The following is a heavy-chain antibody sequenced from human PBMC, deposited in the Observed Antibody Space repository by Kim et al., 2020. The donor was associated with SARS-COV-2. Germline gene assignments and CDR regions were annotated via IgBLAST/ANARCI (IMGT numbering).Heavy chain of an antibody. Sequence: AQKFQGRVTITADESTSTAYMELSSLRSEDTAVYYCARERGDSSWYYFDYWGQGTLVTVSS. V-gene: IGHV1-69*01. J-gene: IGHJ4*02. D-gene: IGHD6-13*01. CDR3: ARERGDSSWYYFDY.